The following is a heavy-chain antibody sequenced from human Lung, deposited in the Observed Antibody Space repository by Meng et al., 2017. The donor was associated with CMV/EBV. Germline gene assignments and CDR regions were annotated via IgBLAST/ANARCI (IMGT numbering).Heavy chain of an antibody. CDR1: GGSFSGYY. CDR3: ARRRTIFGVVIDYGMDV. CDR2: INHSGST. J-gene: IGHJ6*02. V-gene: IGHV4-34*01. D-gene: IGHD3-3*01. Sequence: GSXRLXCAVYGGSFSGYYWSWIRQPPGKGLEWIGEINHSGSTNYNPSLKSRVTISVDTSKNQFSLKLSSVTAADTAVYYCARRRTIFGVVIDYGMDVWGQGXTVTGSS.